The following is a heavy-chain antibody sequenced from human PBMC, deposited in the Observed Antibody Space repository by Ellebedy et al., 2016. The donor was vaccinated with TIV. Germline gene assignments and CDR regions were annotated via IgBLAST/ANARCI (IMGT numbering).Heavy chain of an antibody. J-gene: IGHJ4*02. CDR1: GDSGSSNSDA. CDR2: TYYRSKWSN. V-gene: IGHV6-1*01. D-gene: IGHD7-27*01. CDR3: ARTGDRGRAFDY. Sequence: SQTLSLTXXISGDSGSSNSDAWNWIRQSPSRGLEWLGRTYYRSKWSNDYAVSVKSRITINPDTSKNHFSLQLNSVTPEDTAVYYCARTGDRGRAFDYWGQGTLVTVSS.